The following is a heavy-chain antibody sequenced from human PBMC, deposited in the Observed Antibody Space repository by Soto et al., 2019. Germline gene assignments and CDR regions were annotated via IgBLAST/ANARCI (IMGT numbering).Heavy chain of an antibody. CDR3: AKTASMTIRDGFAH. CDR2: ISGSGSNP. CDR1: GFTFSSYA. V-gene: IGHV3-23*01. D-gene: IGHD4-17*01. Sequence: EVQVLESGGGLVQPGGSLRLSCAASGFTFSSYAMSWVRQAPGQGLEWVSAISGSGSNPYYADSVKGRFTISRDNSKNTLYLQMSSLRAEDTALYYCAKTASMTIRDGFAHWGQGTLVTVSS. J-gene: IGHJ4*02.